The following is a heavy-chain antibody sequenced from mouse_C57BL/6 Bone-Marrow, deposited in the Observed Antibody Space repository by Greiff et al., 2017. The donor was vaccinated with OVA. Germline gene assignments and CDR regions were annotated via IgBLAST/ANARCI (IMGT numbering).Heavy chain of an antibody. CDR3: TTYRY. Sequence: VHVKQSGAELVRPGASVKLSCTASGFNIKDDYMHWVKERPEQGLEWIGWIDPENGDTEYASKFQSKATITADTSSKTVYLHLSSLTSEDSAVYYCTTYRYWGKGTTLTVSS. CDR1: GFNIKDDY. J-gene: IGHJ2*01. V-gene: IGHV14-4*01. CDR2: IDPENGDT.